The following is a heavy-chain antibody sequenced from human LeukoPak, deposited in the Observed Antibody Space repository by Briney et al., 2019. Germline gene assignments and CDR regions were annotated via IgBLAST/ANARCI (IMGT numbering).Heavy chain of an antibody. J-gene: IGHJ4*02. CDR1: GFTFSSYE. CDR2: ISSSGSTI. V-gene: IGHV3-48*03. D-gene: IGHD5-12*01. CDR3: ARDRSGYSGYAFFDY. Sequence: GGSLRLSCAASGFTFSSYEMNWVRQAPGKGLEWVSYISSSGSTIYYADSVKGRFAISRDNAKNSLYLQMNSLRAEDTAVYYCARDRSGYSGYAFFDYWGQGTLVTVSS.